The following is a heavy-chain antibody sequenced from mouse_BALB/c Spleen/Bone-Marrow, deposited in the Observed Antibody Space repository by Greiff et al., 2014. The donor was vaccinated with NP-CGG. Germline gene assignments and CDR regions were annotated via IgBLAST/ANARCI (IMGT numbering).Heavy chain of an antibody. D-gene: IGHD2-14*01. Sequence: EVKLVESGGGLVQPGGSLKLSCAASGFTFSNYGMSWVRQTPDKRLELVATINSNDGSTYYPDSVKGRFTISRDNAKNTLYLQMSSLKSEHTAMYYCARENYRYFYAMDYWGQGTSVTVSS. J-gene: IGHJ4*01. CDR1: GFTFSNYG. CDR3: ARENYRYFYAMDY. V-gene: IGHV5-6-3*01. CDR2: INSNDGST.